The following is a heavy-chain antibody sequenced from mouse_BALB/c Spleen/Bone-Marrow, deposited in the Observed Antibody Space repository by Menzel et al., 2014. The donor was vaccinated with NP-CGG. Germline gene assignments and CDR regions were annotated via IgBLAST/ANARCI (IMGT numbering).Heavy chain of an antibody. D-gene: IGHD3-3*01. V-gene: IGHV14-3*02. Sequence: EVQLQQSGAELVKPGASVKLSCTASGFNIKDTYMHWVKQRPEQGLEWIGRIDPANGNTKYDPKFQGKATITADKSSDTACLKFGSLTSEDTAGYYCAGDGAYWGQGTLVTVSS. J-gene: IGHJ3*01. CDR2: IDPANGNT. CDR1: GFNIKDTY. CDR3: AGDGAY.